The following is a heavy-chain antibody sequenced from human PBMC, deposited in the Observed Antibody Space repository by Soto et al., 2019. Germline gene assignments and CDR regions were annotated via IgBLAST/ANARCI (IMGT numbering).Heavy chain of an antibody. V-gene: IGHV4-30-2*01. J-gene: IGHJ5*02. CDR1: GRAISNCCYS. CDR3: ARVPDR. D-gene: IGHD2-2*01. CDR2: IYHSGST. Sequence: PSEALSPTFNYSGRAISNCCYSWSWIRQPPGKGLEWIGYIYHSGSTYYNPSLKSRVTISVDRSKNQFSLKLSSVTAADTAVYYCARVPDRWGQGTLVTVS.